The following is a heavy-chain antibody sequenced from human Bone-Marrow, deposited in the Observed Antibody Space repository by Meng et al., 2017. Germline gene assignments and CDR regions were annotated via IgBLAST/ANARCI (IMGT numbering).Heavy chain of an antibody. Sequence: GSLRLSCTAPGGPITSYFWSWIRQPPGKGLEFIGYIYFSGMTNYNPSLKSRVTMSVDIPKNKVSLTLRSVSAADTALYYCARARTTGYPYSNTDAVDVWGLGTRVTCSS. V-gene: IGHV4-59*01. D-gene: IGHD1-1*01. CDR1: GGPITSYF. CDR3: ARARTTGYPYSNTDAVDV. J-gene: IGHJ6*01. CDR2: IYFSGMT.